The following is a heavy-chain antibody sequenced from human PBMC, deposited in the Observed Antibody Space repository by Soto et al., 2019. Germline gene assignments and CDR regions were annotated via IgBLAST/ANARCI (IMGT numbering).Heavy chain of an antibody. CDR1: GYSFTSYW. CDR3: ARHRSAVRSYYYGMDV. Sequence: PGESVKISCKGSGYSFTSYWIGWVRQMPGKGLEWMGIIYPGDSDTRYSPSFQGQVTISADKSISTAYLQWSSLKASDTAMYYCARHRSAVRSYYYGMDVWGQGTTVTAP. D-gene: IGHD3-10*01. V-gene: IGHV5-51*01. CDR2: IYPGDSDT. J-gene: IGHJ6*02.